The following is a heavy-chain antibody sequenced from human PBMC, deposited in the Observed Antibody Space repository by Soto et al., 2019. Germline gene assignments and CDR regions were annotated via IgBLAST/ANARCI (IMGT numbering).Heavy chain of an antibody. V-gene: IGHV1-46*01. D-gene: IGHD6-19*01. CDR2: INPSGGST. CDR3: ASSMGAVAGHYWYFDL. CDR1: GYTFTSYY. Sequence: QVQLVQSGAEVKKPGASVKVSCKASGYTFTSYYIHWVRQAPGQGLEWLGIINPSGGSTNYAQKYQGRVTITADKSTSTAYMELSSLRSEDTAVYYCASSMGAVAGHYWYFDLWGRGTLVTVSS. J-gene: IGHJ2*01.